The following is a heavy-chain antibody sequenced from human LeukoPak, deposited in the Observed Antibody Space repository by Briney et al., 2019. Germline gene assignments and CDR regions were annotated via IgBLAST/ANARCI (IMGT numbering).Heavy chain of an antibody. CDR2: INDDGGDT. V-gene: IGHV3-74*01. CDR3: TTDSGYTSPL. Sequence: PGGSLRLSCAASGFTFSSYRMHWVRQAPRKGLVWVSRINDDGGDTTYADSVKGRFTISRDNAKNTLYLQMNSVRAEDAAVYYCTTDSGYTSPLWGQGTLVTVSS. J-gene: IGHJ4*02. D-gene: IGHD5-18*01. CDR1: GFTFSSYR.